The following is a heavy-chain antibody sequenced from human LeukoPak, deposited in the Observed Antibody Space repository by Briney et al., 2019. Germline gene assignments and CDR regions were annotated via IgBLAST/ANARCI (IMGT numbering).Heavy chain of an antibody. CDR2: IRSKAYGGTT. D-gene: IGHD3-22*01. CDR3: TRAYDSSGFLQYDGMDV. Sequence: GSLRLSCAASGFTFSSYAMSWFRQAPGKGLEWVGFIRSKAYGGTTEYAASVKGRFTISRDDSKSIAYLQMNSLKTEDTAVYYCTRAYDSSGFLQYDGMDVWGEGTTVTVSS. J-gene: IGHJ6*04. CDR1: GFTFSSYA. V-gene: IGHV3-49*03.